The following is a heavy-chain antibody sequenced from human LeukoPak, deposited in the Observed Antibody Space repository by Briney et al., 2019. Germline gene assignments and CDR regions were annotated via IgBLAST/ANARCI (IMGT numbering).Heavy chain of an antibody. V-gene: IGHV1-2*02. CDR2: ISAYSGGT. Sequence: ASVKVSCKASGYTFTSYGISWVRQAPGQGLEWMGWISAYSGGTNYAQKFQGRVTMTRDTSISTAYMELSRLRSDDTAVYYCARDNRNWFDPWGQGTLVTVSS. J-gene: IGHJ5*02. D-gene: IGHD1-14*01. CDR1: GYTFTSYG. CDR3: ARDNRNWFDP.